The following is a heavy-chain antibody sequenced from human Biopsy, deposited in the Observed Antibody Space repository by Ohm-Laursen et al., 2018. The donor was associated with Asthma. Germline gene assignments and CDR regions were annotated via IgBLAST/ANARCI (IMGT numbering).Heavy chain of an antibody. V-gene: IGHV4-34*01. CDR2: IPQGGAT. Sequence: SDTLSLTCALNRGPFRGYVWAWIRQPPGKGLEWIGEIPQGGATTVNPSLKSRVTISMDPSKSQFYLSLRSLTAADTAVYYFASGPQWSGLGIWGQGTTVTVSS. CDR3: ASGPQWSGLGI. CDR1: RGPFRGYV. D-gene: IGHD2-8*01. J-gene: IGHJ6*02.